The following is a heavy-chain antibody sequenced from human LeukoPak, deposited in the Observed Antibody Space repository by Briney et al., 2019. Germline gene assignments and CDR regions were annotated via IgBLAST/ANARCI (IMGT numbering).Heavy chain of an antibody. Sequence: GGPLRFSCVAPGFTFTSYDMHWVRHAAGQGLDWVSVIGTAGDSHYPGTVKGRFTISRENAKNFCYLQMNSLRAGDTDVYYCAKGNGGGRYYYYGMDVWGQGTTVTVSS. D-gene: IGHD2-8*02. CDR3: AKGNGGGRYYYYGMDV. CDR2: IGTAGDS. CDR1: GFTFTSYD. J-gene: IGHJ6*02. V-gene: IGHV3-13*01.